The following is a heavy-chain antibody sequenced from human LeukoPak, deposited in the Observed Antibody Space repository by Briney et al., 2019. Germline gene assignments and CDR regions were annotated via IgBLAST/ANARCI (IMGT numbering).Heavy chain of an antibody. J-gene: IGHJ4*02. CDR2: INPSGGST. V-gene: IGHV1-46*01. CDR3: ARDVEMATITGGPSEY. Sequence: ASVKVSCKASGYTFTNYYMHWVRQASGHGLEWMGIINPSGGSTSYAQKFQGRVTMTRDTSTSTVYMELSSLRSGDTAVYYCARDVEMATITGGPSEYWGQGTLVTVSS. D-gene: IGHD5-24*01. CDR1: GYTFTNYY.